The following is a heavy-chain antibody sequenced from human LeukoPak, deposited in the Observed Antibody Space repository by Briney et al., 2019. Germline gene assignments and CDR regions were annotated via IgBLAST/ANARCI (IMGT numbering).Heavy chain of an antibody. J-gene: IGHJ4*02. V-gene: IGHV3-30-3*01. CDR2: ISYDGSNK. Sequence: RGSLRLSCAASGFTFSSYAMHWVRQAPGKGLEWVAVISYDGSNKYYADSVKGRFTISRDNSKNTLYLQMNSLRAEDTAVYYCATTSSSGWTRDWGQGTLVTVSS. CDR1: GFTFSSYA. D-gene: IGHD6-19*01. CDR3: ATTSSSGWTRD.